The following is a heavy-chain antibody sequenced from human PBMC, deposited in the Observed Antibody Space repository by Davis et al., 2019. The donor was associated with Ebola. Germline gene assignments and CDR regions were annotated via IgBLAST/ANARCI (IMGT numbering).Heavy chain of an antibody. D-gene: IGHD4-17*01. Sequence: GSLRLSCAASGFSFSTYIMNWVRQAPGKGLEWVSSIGSSSTYIFYADSMKGRFTISRDNAKNSLYLQINSLRAEDTAVYYCTRDRIPLDYGAPFDFWGQGTLVTVSS. CDR2: IGSSSTYI. V-gene: IGHV3-21*06. J-gene: IGHJ4*02. CDR3: TRDRIPLDYGAPFDF. CDR1: GFSFSTYI.